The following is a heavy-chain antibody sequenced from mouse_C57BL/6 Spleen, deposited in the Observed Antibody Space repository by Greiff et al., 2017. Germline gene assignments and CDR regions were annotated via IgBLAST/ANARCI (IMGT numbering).Heavy chain of an antibody. V-gene: IGHV1-15*01. CDR1: GYTFTDYE. Sequence: VQLQQSGAELVRPGASVTLSCKASGYTFTDYEMHWVKQTPVHGLEWIGAIDPETGGTAYNQKFKGKAILTADKSSSTAYMELRSLTSEDSAVYYCTRRGYSNAMDYWGQGTSVTVSS. J-gene: IGHJ4*01. CDR2: IDPETGGT. CDR3: TRRGYSNAMDY. D-gene: IGHD2-5*01.